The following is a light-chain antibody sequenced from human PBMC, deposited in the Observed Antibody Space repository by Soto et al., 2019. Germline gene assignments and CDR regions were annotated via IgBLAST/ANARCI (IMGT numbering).Light chain of an antibody. Sequence: QSALTQPPSASGSPGQSVTISCTGTSSDVGGYNYVSWYQQHPGKAPKFMISEVSKRPSGVPDRFSGSKSGNTASLTVSGLQAEDEADYYCSSFAGNNNLVFGGGTKRTVL. CDR2: EVS. CDR3: SSFAGNNNLV. J-gene: IGLJ2*01. CDR1: SSDVGGYNY. V-gene: IGLV2-8*01.